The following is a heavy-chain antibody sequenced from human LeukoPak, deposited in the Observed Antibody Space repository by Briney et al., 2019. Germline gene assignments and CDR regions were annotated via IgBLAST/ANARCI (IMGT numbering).Heavy chain of an antibody. J-gene: IGHJ4*02. CDR1: GYTFTSYY. CDR3: ARAGALWFGESH. CDR2: MNPNSGNT. Sequence: ASVKVSCKASGYTFTSYYINWVRQATGQGLEWMGWMNPNSGNTGYAQKFQGRVTMTRNTSISTAYMELSSLRSEDTAVYYCARAGALWFGESHWGQGTLVTVSS. D-gene: IGHD3-10*01. V-gene: IGHV1-8*01.